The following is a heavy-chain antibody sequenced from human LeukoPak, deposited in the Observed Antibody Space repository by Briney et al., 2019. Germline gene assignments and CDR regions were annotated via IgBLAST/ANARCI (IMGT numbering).Heavy chain of an antibody. D-gene: IGHD3-22*01. V-gene: IGHV3-30*03. CDR1: GFTFSSYG. J-gene: IGHJ4*02. CDR3: ARGLYYYDSSGYWFDY. CDR2: ISDDGSNK. Sequence: SGRSLRLSCAASGFTFSSYGMHWVRQAPGKGLEWVAAISDDGSNKYYADSVKGRFTISRDNSKNTVYLQMNSLRAEDTAVYYCARGLYYYDSSGYWFDYWGQGTLVTVSS.